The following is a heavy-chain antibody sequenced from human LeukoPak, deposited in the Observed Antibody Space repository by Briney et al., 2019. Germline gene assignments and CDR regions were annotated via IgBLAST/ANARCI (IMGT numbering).Heavy chain of an antibody. CDR2: ISWNSGSI. V-gene: IGHV3-9*01. J-gene: IGHJ4*02. CDR3: AQDIEEQLSGVDY. Sequence: GRSLRLSCAASGFTFDDYAMQWVRQAPGKGLEWVSGISWNSGSIGYADSVKGRFTISRDNAKNSLYLQMNSLRAEDTALYYCAQDIEEQLSGVDYWGQGTLVTVSS. CDR1: GFTFDDYA. D-gene: IGHD6-6*01.